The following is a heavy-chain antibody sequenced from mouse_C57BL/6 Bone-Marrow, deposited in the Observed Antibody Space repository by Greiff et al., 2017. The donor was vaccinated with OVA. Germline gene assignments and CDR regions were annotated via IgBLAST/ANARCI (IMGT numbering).Heavy chain of an antibody. CDR3: ARDGHSGFDY. CDR2: IYPRSGNT. V-gene: IGHV1-81*01. Sequence: QVHVKQSGAELARPGASVKLSCKASGYTFTSYGISWVKQRTGQGLEWIGEIYPRSGNTYYNEKFKGKATLTADKSSSTAYMELRSLTSEDSAVYFCARDGHSGFDYWGQGTTLTVSS. D-gene: IGHD3-1*01. J-gene: IGHJ2*01. CDR1: GYTFTSYG.